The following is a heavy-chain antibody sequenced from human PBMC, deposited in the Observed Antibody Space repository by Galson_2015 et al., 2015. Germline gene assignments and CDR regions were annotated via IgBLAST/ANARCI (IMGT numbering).Heavy chain of an antibody. CDR3: AKDKSLAGDAFDI. V-gene: IGHV3-9*01. CDR2: ISWNSGSI. D-gene: IGHD3-10*01. CDR1: GFTFDDYA. J-gene: IGHJ3*02. Sequence: SLRLSCAASGFTFDDYAMHWVRQAPGKGLEWVSGISWNSGSIGYADSVKGRFTISRDNAKNSLYLQMNSLRAEDTALYYCAKDKSLAGDAFDIWGQGTMVTVS.